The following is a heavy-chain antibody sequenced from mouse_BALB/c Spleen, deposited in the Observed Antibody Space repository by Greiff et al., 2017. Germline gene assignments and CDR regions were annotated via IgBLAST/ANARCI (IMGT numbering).Heavy chain of an antibody. CDR1: GYTFTSYW. D-gene: IGHD1-1*01. V-gene: IGHV1S81*02. CDR3: ARYGSSYAY. J-gene: IGHJ3*01. CDR2: INPSNGRT. Sequence: QVQLQQPGAELVKPGASVKLSCKASGYTFTSYWMHWVKQRPGQGLEWIGEINPSNGRTNYNEKFKSKATLTVDKSSSTAYMQLSSLTSEDSAVYYCARYGSSYAYWGQGTLVTVSA.